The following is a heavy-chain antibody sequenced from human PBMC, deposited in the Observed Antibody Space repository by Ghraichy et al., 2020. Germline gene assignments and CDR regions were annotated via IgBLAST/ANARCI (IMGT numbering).Heavy chain of an antibody. CDR1: GGSISSYY. V-gene: IGHV4-4*07. J-gene: IGHJ6*02. CDR2: IYTSGST. CDR3: ARDAIALPNSGSYYSHYYYYGMDV. D-gene: IGHD1-26*01. Sequence: SETLSLTCTVSGGSISSYYWSWIRQPAGKGLEWIGRIYTSGSTNYNPSLKSRVTMSVGTSKNQFSLRLSSVTAADTAVYYCARDAIALPNSGSYYSHYYYYGMDVWGQGTTVTVSS.